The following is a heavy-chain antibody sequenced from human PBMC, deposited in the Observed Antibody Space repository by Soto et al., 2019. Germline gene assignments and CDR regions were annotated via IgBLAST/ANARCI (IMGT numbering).Heavy chain of an antibody. J-gene: IGHJ4*02. CDR2: ISYDGTNT. V-gene: IGHV3-30*01. CDR3: AIDDYGDPSAYIES. CDR1: GFTFSNYA. Sequence: QVQLVESGGGVVQPGRSLRLSCAASGFTFSNYAMHWVRQAPGKGLEWVTIISYDGTNTYYEDSVKGRFTISRDNSNNILYMQMNRLRAEDTAMYYCAIDDYGDPSAYIESWGQGTLVTVSS. D-gene: IGHD4-17*01.